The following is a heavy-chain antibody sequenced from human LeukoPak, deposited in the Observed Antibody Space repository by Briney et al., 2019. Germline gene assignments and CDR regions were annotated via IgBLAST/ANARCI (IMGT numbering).Heavy chain of an antibody. V-gene: IGHV3-11*01. Sequence: GGSLRLSCAASGFNFNQHSMSWIRQAPGKGLEWISYISRNGGAIHYAESVEGRFTVSRDNAKKSLFLQMNTLRNDDTAVYFCARASSLIGGFDSWGWGTLVAVSS. CDR3: ARASSLIGGFDS. D-gene: IGHD3-3*01. J-gene: IGHJ4*02. CDR2: ISRNGGAI. CDR1: GFNFNQHS.